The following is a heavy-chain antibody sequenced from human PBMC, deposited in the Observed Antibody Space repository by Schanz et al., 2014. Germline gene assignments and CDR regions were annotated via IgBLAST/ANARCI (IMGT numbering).Heavy chain of an antibody. D-gene: IGHD2-15*01. CDR2: ISHSGGSK. CDR3: AKGMGYCSGGTCYDYYYYGLDV. J-gene: IGHJ6*02. CDR1: GFTFNSYA. Sequence: EVRLVESGGGLVQPGGSLRLSCEASGFTFNSYAMTWVRQAPGKGLEWVSSISHSGGSKYYADSVKGRFTISRDNSKNTLYLQMNSLSADDTAVFYCAKGMGYCSGGTCYDYYYYGLDVWGQGTTVTVSS. V-gene: IGHV3-23*04.